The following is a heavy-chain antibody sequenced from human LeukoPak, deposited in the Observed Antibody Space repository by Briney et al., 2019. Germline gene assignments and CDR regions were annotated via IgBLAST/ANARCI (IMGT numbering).Heavy chain of an antibody. CDR3: AGGTSPNWFDP. D-gene: IGHD2-2*01. CDR2: IYYSGST. CDR1: GGSISSSSYY. J-gene: IGHJ5*02. Sequence: SETLSLTCTVSGGSISSSSYYWSWIRQPPGKGLEWIGYIYYSGSTNYNPSLKSRVTISVDTSKNQFSLKLSSVTAADTAVYYCAGGTSPNWFDPWGQGTLVTVSS. V-gene: IGHV4-61*05.